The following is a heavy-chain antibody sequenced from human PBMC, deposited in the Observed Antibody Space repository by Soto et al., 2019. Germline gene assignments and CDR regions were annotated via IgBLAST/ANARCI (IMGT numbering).Heavy chain of an antibody. Sequence: SETLSLTCTVSGGSVSSSSCYWGWIRQPPGKGLEWIGSIYYSGSTYYNKSLKSRVTISVDTSKNQFSLKMSSVTAANKAVYICAGPSSPRPRAHLNYYGSGSYYTPFDYWGQGTLVTVSS. V-gene: IGHV4-39*01. D-gene: IGHD3-10*01. CDR1: GGSVSSSSCY. J-gene: IGHJ4*02. CDR2: IYYSGST. CDR3: AGPSSPRPRAHLNYYGSGSYYTPFDY.